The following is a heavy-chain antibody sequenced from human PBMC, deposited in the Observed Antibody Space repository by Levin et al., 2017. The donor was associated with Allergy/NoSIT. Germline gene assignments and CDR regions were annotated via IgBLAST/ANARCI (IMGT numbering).Heavy chain of an antibody. Sequence: TLSLTCTVSSDSISSGHYYWSWVRQHPGKGLEWIGHIYYSGTTYYNPSLQSRLSISVDTSKNQFSLKLSSVTAADTAVYYCARVRNAGGRGWFDTWGQGTLVTVSS. CDR1: SDSISSGHYY. CDR3: ARVRNAGGRGWFDT. D-gene: IGHD2-15*01. J-gene: IGHJ5*02. CDR2: IYYSGTT. V-gene: IGHV4-31*03.